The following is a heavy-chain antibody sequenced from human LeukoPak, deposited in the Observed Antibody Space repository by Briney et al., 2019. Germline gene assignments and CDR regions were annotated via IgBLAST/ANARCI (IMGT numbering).Heavy chain of an antibody. CDR2: INPNSGGT. CDR3: ARLKMVRGVIETHYYGMDV. V-gene: IGHV1-2*02. Sequence: GSVKVSCKASGYTFTGYYMQWVRQAPGQGLEWMGWINPNSGGTNYAQKFQGRVTMTRDTSISTAYMELSRLRSDDTAVYYCARLKMVRGVIETHYYGMDVWGQGTTVTVSS. CDR1: GYTFTGYY. D-gene: IGHD3-10*01. J-gene: IGHJ6*02.